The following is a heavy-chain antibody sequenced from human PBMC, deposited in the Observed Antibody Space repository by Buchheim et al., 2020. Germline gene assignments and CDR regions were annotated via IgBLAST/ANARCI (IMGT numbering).Heavy chain of an antibody. V-gene: IGHV3-21*01. CDR1: GFTFSSYS. Sequence: EVQLVESGGGLVKPGGSLRLSCAASGFTFSSYSMNWVRQAPGKGLEWVSSISSRSSYIYYADSVKGRFTISRDNAKNSLYLQMNSLRAEDTAVYYCARDLGIVVVPAAMGLTFDYWGQGTL. CDR2: ISSRSSYI. CDR3: ARDLGIVVVPAAMGLTFDY. J-gene: IGHJ4*02. D-gene: IGHD2-2*01.